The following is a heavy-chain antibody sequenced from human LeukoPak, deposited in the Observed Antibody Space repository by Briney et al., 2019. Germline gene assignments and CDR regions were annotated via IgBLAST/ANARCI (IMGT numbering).Heavy chain of an antibody. CDR3: ARGPRYCSGGSCYSKLDY. CDR2: MNPNSGNT. D-gene: IGHD2-15*01. CDR1: GYTFTSYD. Sequence: ASVEVSCKASGYTFTSYDINWVRQATGQGLEWMGWMNPNSGNTGYAQKFQGRVTMTRNTSISTAYMELSSLRSEDTAVYYCARGPRYCSGGSCYSKLDYWGQGTLVTVSS. J-gene: IGHJ4*02. V-gene: IGHV1-8*01.